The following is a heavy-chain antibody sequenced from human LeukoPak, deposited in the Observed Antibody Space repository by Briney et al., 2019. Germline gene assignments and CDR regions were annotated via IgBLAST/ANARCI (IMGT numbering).Heavy chain of an antibody. V-gene: IGHV4-59*12. D-gene: IGHD1-1*01. CDR2: IYYSGST. Sequence: SETLSLTCTVSGGSISSYYWSWIRQPPGKGLEWIGYIYYSGSTNYNPSLKSRVTISVDTSKNQFSLKLSSVTAADTAVYYCARGLGQLERRHYWGQGTLVTVSS. CDR1: GGSISSYY. J-gene: IGHJ4*02. CDR3: ARGLGQLERRHY.